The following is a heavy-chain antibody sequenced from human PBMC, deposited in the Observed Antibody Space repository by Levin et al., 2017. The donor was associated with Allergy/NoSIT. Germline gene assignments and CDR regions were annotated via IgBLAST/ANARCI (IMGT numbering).Heavy chain of an antibody. J-gene: IGHJ4*02. D-gene: IGHD3-16*02. CDR1: GYTFTGYY. V-gene: IGHV1-2*02. CDR2: INPNSGGT. Sequence: ASVKVSCKASGYTFTGYYMHWVRQAPGQGLEWMGWINPNSGGTNYAQKFQGRVTMTRDTSISTAYMELSRLRSDDTAVYYCAREYRWYYDYVWGSYRLDYWGQGTLVTVSS. CDR3: AREYRWYYDYVWGSYRLDY.